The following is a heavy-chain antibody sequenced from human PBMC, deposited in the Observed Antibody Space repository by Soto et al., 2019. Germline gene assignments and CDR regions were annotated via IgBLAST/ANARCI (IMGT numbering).Heavy chain of an antibody. J-gene: IGHJ4*02. CDR1: GGSISSYY. V-gene: IGHV4-59*01. CDR2: IYYSGST. CDR3: ARGGSSGWQDLSTYYFDY. Sequence: SETLSLTCTVSGGSISSYYWSWIRQPPGKGLEWIGYIYYSGSTNYNPSLKSRVTISVDTSKNQFSLKLSSVTAADTAVYYCARGGSSGWQDLSTYYFDYWGQGTLVTVSS. D-gene: IGHD6-19*01.